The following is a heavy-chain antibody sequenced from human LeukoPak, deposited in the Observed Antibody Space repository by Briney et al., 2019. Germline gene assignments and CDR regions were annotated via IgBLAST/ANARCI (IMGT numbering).Heavy chain of an antibody. D-gene: IGHD5-18*01. V-gene: IGHV3-33*01. CDR3: ARDSGYSCGGGFDY. CDR1: GFTFSSYG. J-gene: IGHJ4*02. CDR2: IWYDGSNK. Sequence: GSLRLSCAASGFTFSSYGMHWVRQAPGKGLEWVAVIWYDGSNKYYADSVKGRFTISRDNSKNTLYLQMNSLRAEDTAVYYCARDSGYSCGGGFDYWGQGTLVTVSS.